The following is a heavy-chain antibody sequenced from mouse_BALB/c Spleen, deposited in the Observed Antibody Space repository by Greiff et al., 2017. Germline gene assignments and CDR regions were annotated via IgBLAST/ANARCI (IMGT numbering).Heavy chain of an antibody. J-gene: IGHJ1*01. CDR1: GFTFSSYT. CDR2: ISNGGGST. Sequence: EVQRVESGGGLVQPGGSLKLSCVASGFTFSSYTMSWVRQTPEKRLEWVAYISNGGGSTYYPDTVKGRFTISRDNAKNTLYLQMSSLKSEDTAMYYCAGYYGSSDWYFEVWGAGTTVTVSS. D-gene: IGHD1-1*01. CDR3: AGYYGSSDWYFEV. V-gene: IGHV5-12-2*01.